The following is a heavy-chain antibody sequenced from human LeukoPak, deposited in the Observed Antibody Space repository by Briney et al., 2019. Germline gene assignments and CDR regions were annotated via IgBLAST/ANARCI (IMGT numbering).Heavy chain of an antibody. J-gene: IGHJ3*02. CDR3: ARDRHSSSWNRYAFNI. D-gene: IGHD6-13*01. CDR2: IIPIFGTA. V-gene: IGHV1-69*13. CDR1: GGTFSSYA. Sequence: ASVKVSCKASGGTFSSYAISWVRQAPGQGLEWMGGIIPIFGTANYAQDFQGRVTITADESTSTAYMELSSLRSDDTAIYYCARDRHSSSWNRYAFNIWGQGTVVTVSS.